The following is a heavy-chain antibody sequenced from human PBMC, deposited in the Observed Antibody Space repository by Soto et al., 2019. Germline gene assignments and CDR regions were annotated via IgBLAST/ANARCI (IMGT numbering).Heavy chain of an antibody. CDR3: ASRPVMEVAQYGNWFDP. CDR1: GGAFSSYP. V-gene: IGHV1-69*01. CDR2: IIPFFGTT. Sequence: QVHLVQSGAEVKKPGSSVKVSCKVSGGAFSSYPINWVRQAPGQGLEWMGGIIPFFGTTHSAQKFQDRLTITADESTSTTYMELSSLRSEDTAVYYCASRPVMEVAQYGNWFDPWGQGTLVTVSS. D-gene: IGHD2-15*01. J-gene: IGHJ5*02.